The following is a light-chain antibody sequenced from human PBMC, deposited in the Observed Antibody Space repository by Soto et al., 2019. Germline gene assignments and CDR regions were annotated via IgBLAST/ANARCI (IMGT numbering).Light chain of an antibody. Sequence: QSALTQPASVSGSPGHSITISRTSTSSDVGGYNYVSWYQHHPGKAPKLMIYDVSNRPSGVSNRFSGSKSGNTASLTISGLQPEDEADYYCSSYTTSNTRQIVFGTGTKLTVL. CDR2: DVS. CDR1: SSDVGGYNY. V-gene: IGLV2-14*03. CDR3: SSYTTSNTRQIV. J-gene: IGLJ1*01.